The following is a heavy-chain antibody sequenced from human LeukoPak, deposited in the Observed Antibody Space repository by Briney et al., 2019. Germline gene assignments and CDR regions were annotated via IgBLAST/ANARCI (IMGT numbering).Heavy chain of an antibody. Sequence: GGSLRLSCAASGFTFSSYAMSWVRQAPGKGLEGVSAISGSGGSTYYADSVKGRFTISRDNSKNTLYLQMNSLRAEDTAVYYCAKRLWFGPWSSVALDYWGQGTLVTVSS. V-gene: IGHV3-23*01. J-gene: IGHJ4*02. CDR3: AKRLWFGPWSSVALDY. D-gene: IGHD3-10*01. CDR2: ISGSGGST. CDR1: GFTFSSYA.